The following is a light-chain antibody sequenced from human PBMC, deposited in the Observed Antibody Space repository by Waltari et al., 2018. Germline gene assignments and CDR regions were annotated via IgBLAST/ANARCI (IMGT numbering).Light chain of an antibody. Sequence: SYGLTQAPSVSVSPGQTARITCSGDTLPKEYAYWYQQKPGQAPVLVIYNDSERPSGIPERFSGSRAGTTVALTINGVQAEDEAEYYCQSSDSSGSYVLFGGGTKLTVL. CDR2: NDS. J-gene: IGLJ3*02. CDR1: TLPKEY. CDR3: QSSDSSGSYVL. V-gene: IGLV3-25*03.